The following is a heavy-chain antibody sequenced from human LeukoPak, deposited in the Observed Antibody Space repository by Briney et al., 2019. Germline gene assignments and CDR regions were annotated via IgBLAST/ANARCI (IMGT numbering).Heavy chain of an antibody. CDR3: AKDNCGGDCYPPFFDY. D-gene: IGHD2-21*02. J-gene: IGHJ4*02. V-gene: IGHV4-59*01. Sequence: SETLSLTCTVSGGSISSYYWSWIRQPPGKGLEWIGYIYYSGSTNYNPSLKSRVTISVDTSKNQFSLKLSSVTAADTAVYYCAKDNCGGDCYPPFFDYWGQGALVTVSS. CDR1: GGSISSYY. CDR2: IYYSGST.